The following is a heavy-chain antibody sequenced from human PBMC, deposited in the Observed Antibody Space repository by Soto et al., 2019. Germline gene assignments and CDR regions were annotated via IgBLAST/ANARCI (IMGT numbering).Heavy chain of an antibody. CDR2: INPNSGGT. D-gene: IGHD6-13*01. J-gene: IGHJ6*02. CDR3: ARDLRYSSPRLGFGHYYYVMDV. CDR1: GYTFTGYY. Sequence: ASVKVSCKASGYTFTGYYMHWVRQAPGQGLEWMGWINPNSGGTNYAQKFQGWVTMTRDTSISTAYMELSRLRSDDTAVYYCARDLRYSSPRLGFGHYYYVMDVWGQGTTVTVSS. V-gene: IGHV1-2*04.